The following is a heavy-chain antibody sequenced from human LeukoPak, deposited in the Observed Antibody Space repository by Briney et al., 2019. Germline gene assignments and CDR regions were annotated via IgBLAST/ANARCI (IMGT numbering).Heavy chain of an antibody. V-gene: IGHV3-15*01. D-gene: IGHD3-10*01. CDR1: GFTFSNAW. CDR2: IKSKTDGGTT. CDR3: TTIGNYYGSGSFDY. J-gene: IGHJ4*02. Sequence: KSGGSLRLSCAASGFTFSNAWMSWVRQAPGKGLEWVGRIKSKTDGGTTDYAAPVKGRFTISRDDSKNTLFLQMNSLKTEDTAVYYCTTIGNYYGSGSFDYWGQGTLVTVSS.